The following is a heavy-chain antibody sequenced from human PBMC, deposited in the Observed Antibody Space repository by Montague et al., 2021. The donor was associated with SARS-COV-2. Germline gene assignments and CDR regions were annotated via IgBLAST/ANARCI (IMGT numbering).Heavy chain of an antibody. D-gene: IGHD2-2*01. Sequence: SETLSLTCTVSGGSINTYYWSWIRQPPGKGLEWIGNIYYSGSTYYNPSLKSRVTISVDTSKNQFSLKLSSVTAADTAIYYCARFVRYCSRTSCYAFDYWGQGTLVTVSS. V-gene: IGHV4-59*04. CDR3: ARFVRYCSRTSCYAFDY. J-gene: IGHJ4*02. CDR2: IYYSGST. CDR1: GGSINTYY.